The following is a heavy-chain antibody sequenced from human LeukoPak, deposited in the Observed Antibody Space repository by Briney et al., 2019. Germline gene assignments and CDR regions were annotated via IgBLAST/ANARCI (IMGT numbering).Heavy chain of an antibody. CDR3: TRGYGLHDY. D-gene: IGHD4-17*01. CDR2: IRSKGKSYAK. Sequence: GGSPRLSCAASGFTFSGSAMEWVRQASGKGVEWVGRIRSKGKSYAKAYDAWVKGIINISRDDSKNTAYLQMNSLKTEDTAVYYCTRGYGLHDYWGQGTLVTVSS. CDR1: GFTFSGSA. V-gene: IGHV3-73*01. J-gene: IGHJ4*02.